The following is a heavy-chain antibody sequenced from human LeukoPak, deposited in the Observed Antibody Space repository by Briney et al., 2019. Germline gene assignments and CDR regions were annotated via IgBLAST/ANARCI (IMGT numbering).Heavy chain of an antibody. CDR3: ARPYYYDSRIDP. D-gene: IGHD3-22*01. J-gene: IGHJ5*02. Sequence: SQTLSLTCTVSGGSISSGDYYWSWIRQPPGKGLEWIAYMYYSGSTYYNPSLKSRVTMSADTSKNQLSLKLSSVTAANTAVYYCARPYYYDSRIDPWGQGILVTVSS. CDR2: MYYSGST. V-gene: IGHV4-30-4*01. CDR1: GGSISSGDYY.